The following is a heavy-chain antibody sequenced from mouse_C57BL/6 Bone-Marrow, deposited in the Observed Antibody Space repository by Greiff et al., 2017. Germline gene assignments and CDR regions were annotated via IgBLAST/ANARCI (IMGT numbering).Heavy chain of an antibody. D-gene: IGHD4-1*01. CDR1: GYTFTSYG. CDR3: ARLGFHWYFDV. Sequence: QVQLQQSGAELARPGASVKLSCKASGYTFTSYGISWVKQRTGQGLEWIGENYPRSGNTYYNEKFKGKATLTADKSSSTAYMELRSLTSEDSAVYFCARLGFHWYFDVWGTGTTVTVSS. CDR2: NYPRSGNT. V-gene: IGHV1-81*01. J-gene: IGHJ1*03.